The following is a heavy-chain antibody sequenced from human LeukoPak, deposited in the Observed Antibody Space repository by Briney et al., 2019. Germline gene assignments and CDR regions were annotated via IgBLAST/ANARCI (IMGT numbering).Heavy chain of an antibody. CDR2: IRYDGSNK. J-gene: IGHJ5*02. CDR3: AKDLFGYCSSTSCYPHNWFDP. Sequence: GGSLRLSCAASGFTFSSYGMHWVRQAPGKGLEWVAFIRYDGSNKYYADSVRGRFTISRDNSKNTLYLQMNSLRAEDTAVYYCAKDLFGYCSSTSCYPHNWFDPWGQGTLVTVSP. D-gene: IGHD2-2*01. CDR1: GFTFSSYG. V-gene: IGHV3-30*02.